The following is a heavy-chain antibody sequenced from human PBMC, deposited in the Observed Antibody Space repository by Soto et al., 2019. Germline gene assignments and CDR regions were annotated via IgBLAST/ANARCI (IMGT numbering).Heavy chain of an antibody. D-gene: IGHD1-26*01. J-gene: IGHJ4*02. CDR3: ARDLAKGGGSAGFDY. CDR2: INPKSGGT. Sequence: ASVKVSCKASGYTFTVYYIHWVRQAPGQGLEGMGWINPKSGGTMYPQKFQGRVTMAWDTSISTAYMALTRLRSDDTAVYYCARDLAKGGGSAGFDYWGQGPMVT. V-gene: IGHV1-2*02. CDR1: GYTFTVYY.